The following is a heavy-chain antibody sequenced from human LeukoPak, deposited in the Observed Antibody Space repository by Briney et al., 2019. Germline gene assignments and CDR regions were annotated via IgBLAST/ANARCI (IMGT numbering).Heavy chain of an antibody. D-gene: IGHD3-22*01. Sequence: SETLSLTCTVSGGSISSGGYYWSWIRQHPGQGLEWLGYNYYSGSTYYNPSLKSRVTISVDTSKNQFSLKLSSVTAADTAVYYCARGWGRAYYYDSSGHDAFDIWGQGTMVTVSS. V-gene: IGHV4-31*03. J-gene: IGHJ3*02. CDR3: ARGWGRAYYYDSSGHDAFDI. CDR1: GGSISSGGYY. CDR2: NYYSGST.